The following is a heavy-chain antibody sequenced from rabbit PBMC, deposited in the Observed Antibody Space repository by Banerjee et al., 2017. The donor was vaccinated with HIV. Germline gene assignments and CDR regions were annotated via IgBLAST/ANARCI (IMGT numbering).Heavy chain of an antibody. CDR3: VRNTANSLDYFDL. J-gene: IGHJ4*01. V-gene: IGHV1S47*01. D-gene: IGHD1-1*01. Sequence: QEQLKETGGGLVQPGGSLALSCKASGFDFSSYGVSWVRQAPGKGLEWIGYIDPVFGSTYYASWVNGRFTISSHNAQNTLYLQLNSLTAADTATYFCVRNTANSLDYFDLWGPGTLVTVS. CDR2: IDPVFGST. CDR1: GFDFSSYG.